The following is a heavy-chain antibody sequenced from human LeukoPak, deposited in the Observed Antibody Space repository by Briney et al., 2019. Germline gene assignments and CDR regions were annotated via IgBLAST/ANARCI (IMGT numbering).Heavy chain of an antibody. CDR1: GGSISSSSYY. V-gene: IGHV4-39*01. Sequence: SETLSLTCTVSGGSISSSSYYWGWIRQPPGKGLEWIGSIYYSGSTYYNPSLKSRVTKSVDTSKNQFSLKLSSVTAADTAVYYCASRLGYCSGGSCYSKRGYYYYMDVWGKGTTVTVSS. CDR3: ASRLGYCSGGSCYSKRGYYYYMDV. CDR2: IYYSGST. J-gene: IGHJ6*03. D-gene: IGHD2-15*01.